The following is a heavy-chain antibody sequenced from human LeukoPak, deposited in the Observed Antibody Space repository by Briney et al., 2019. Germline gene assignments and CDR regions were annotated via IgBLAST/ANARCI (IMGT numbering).Heavy chain of an antibody. CDR2: IKQDGSEK. J-gene: IGHJ3*02. CDR1: GFTFSRNW. V-gene: IGHV3-7*05. CDR3: AREGITGPTNAFDI. D-gene: IGHD1-20*01. Sequence: GGSLRLSCAASGFTFSRNWMTWVRQAPGKGLEWVANIKQDGSEKYYVDSVKGRFTISRDNAKNSLYLQMNSLRAEDTAVYYCAREGITGPTNAFDIWGQGTMVTVSP.